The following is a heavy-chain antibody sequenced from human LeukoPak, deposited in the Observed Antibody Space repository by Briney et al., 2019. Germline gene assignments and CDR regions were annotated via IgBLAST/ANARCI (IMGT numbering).Heavy chain of an antibody. CDR3: ARDRGSGWYDY. Sequence: SETLFLTCTVSGGSISSDYWNWIRQPAGKGLEWIGRIQSSGSTNYNPSLKSRLTMSVDTSKNQFSLKLSSVTTADTAVYYRARDRGSGWYDYWGHGTLVTVSS. V-gene: IGHV4-4*07. D-gene: IGHD6-19*01. CDR1: GGSISSDY. J-gene: IGHJ5*01. CDR2: IQSSGST.